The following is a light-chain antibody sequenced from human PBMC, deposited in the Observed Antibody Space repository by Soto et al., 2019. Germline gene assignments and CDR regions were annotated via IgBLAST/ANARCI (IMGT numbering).Light chain of an antibody. CDR1: QDISVY. V-gene: IGKV1-27*01. CDR2: SAS. J-gene: IGKJ5*01. CDR3: QKFNTAPLT. Sequence: DIQMTQSPSALSASVGDRVTITGRASQDISVYLAWYQQKPGKVPKLLIYSASTLQSGVPSRFSGSGSGTDFTLTISSLQPEDVATYYCQKFNTAPLTFGHGTRLEIK.